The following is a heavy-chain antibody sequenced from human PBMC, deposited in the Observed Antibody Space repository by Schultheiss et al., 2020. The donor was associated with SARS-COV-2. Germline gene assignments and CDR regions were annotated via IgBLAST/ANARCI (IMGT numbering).Heavy chain of an antibody. J-gene: IGHJ4*02. D-gene: IGHD2/OR15-2a*01. CDR2: IYYSGST. CDR3: ARGALLHYFDY. Sequence: GSLRLSCTVSGGSISSSSYYWGWIRQPPGKGLEWIGYIYYSGSTNYNPSLKSRVTMSVDTSKNQFSLKLSSVTAADTAVYYCARGALLHYFDYWGQGTLVTVSS. CDR1: GGSISSSSYY. V-gene: IGHV4-39*07.